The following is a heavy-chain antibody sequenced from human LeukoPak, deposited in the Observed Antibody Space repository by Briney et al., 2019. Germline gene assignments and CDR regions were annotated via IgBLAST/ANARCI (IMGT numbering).Heavy chain of an antibody. CDR2: IYTSGST. J-gene: IGHJ4*02. Sequence: SETLSLTCTVSGGSISSGSYYWSWIRQPAGKGLEWIGRIYTSGSTNYNPSLKSRVTISVDTSKNQFSPKLSSVTAADTAVYYCARDSEVSPFDYWGQGTLVTVSS. V-gene: IGHV4-61*02. CDR3: ARDSEVSPFDY. CDR1: GGSISSGSYY.